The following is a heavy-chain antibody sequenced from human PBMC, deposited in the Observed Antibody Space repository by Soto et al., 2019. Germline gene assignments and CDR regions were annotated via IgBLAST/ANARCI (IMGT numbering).Heavy chain of an antibody. J-gene: IGHJ4*02. V-gene: IGHV1-18*01. D-gene: IGHD6-13*01. CDR3: ARVGVGLAAPRVWPY. Sequence: ASVKVSCKASGYTFTSYGITWVRQAPGQGLEWMAWINPYNGNTKYAEKFLGRVTVTTDTSTATAYMEVRSLTSGDTAVFYCARVGVGLAAPRVWPYWGQGTPVTVSS. CDR2: INPYNGNT. CDR1: GYTFTSYG.